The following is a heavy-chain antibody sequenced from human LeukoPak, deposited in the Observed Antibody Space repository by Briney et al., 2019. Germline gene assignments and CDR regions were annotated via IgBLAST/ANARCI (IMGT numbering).Heavy chain of an antibody. CDR1: GGSISSYY. J-gene: IGHJ5*02. CDR2: IYYSGST. D-gene: IGHD2-2*01. Sequence: PSETLSLTCIVSGGSISSYYWSWIRQPPGKGLEWIGYIYYSGSTNYNPSLKSRVTISVDTSKNQFSLKLSSVTAADTAVYYCARHSIVVVPAATNWFDPWGQGTLVTVSS. CDR3: ARHSIVVVPAATNWFDP. V-gene: IGHV4-59*08.